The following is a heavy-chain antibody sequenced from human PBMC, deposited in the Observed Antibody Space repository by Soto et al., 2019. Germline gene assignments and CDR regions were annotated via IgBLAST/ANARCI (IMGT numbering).Heavy chain of an antibody. CDR2: IISKTDGGTT. CDR3: TASRVQGAFDI. Sequence: PGGSLRLSCVVSGFTASDAWISWVRQAPGKGLEWVARIISKTDGGTTDYTAPVKGRFITSRDESENTLYLEMNSLKTEDTAVYFCTASRVQGAFDIWGQGTLVTVSS. CDR1: GFTASDAW. J-gene: IGHJ3*02. V-gene: IGHV3-15*01.